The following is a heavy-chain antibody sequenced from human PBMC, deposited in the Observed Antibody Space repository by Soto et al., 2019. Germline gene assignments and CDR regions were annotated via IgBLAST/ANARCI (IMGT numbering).Heavy chain of an antibody. J-gene: IGHJ4*02. D-gene: IGHD2-15*01. Sequence: GGSLRLSCAASGFTFSSYWMSWVRQAPGKGLEWVANIKQDGSEKYYVDSVKGRFTISRDNAKNSLYLQMNSLRAEDTAVYYCARDTGVAVVVAATPDLIDYWGQGTLVTVSS. CDR2: IKQDGSEK. CDR1: GFTFSSYW. CDR3: ARDTGVAVVVAATPDLIDY. V-gene: IGHV3-7*01.